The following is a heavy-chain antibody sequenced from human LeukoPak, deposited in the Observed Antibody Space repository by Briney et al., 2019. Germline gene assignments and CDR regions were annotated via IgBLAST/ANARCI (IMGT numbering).Heavy chain of an antibody. Sequence: GGSLRLSCAASGFTFSSYAMSWVRQAPGKGLEWVAAIGTAGDTYYTGSVKGRFTISRENAKNSLYLQMNSLRAGDTAVYYCARVAKERVGGVYYFDYWGQGTLVTVSS. CDR3: ARVAKERVGGVYYFDY. CDR1: GFTFSSYA. J-gene: IGHJ4*02. D-gene: IGHD1-1*01. CDR2: IGTAGDT. V-gene: IGHV3-13*01.